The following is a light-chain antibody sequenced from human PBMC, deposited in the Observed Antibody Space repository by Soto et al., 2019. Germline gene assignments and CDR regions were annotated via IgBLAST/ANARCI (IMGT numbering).Light chain of an antibody. CDR3: SSYTSSSTWV. J-gene: IGLJ3*02. V-gene: IGLV2-14*01. CDR1: SSDVGGYNY. CDR2: DVS. Sequence: QSALTQPASVSGSPGQSIAISCTGTSSDVGGYNYVSWYQQHPGKTPNLMIYDVSNRPSGVSNRFSGSKSGNTASLTISGLQAEDEADYYCSSYTSSSTWVFGGGTKLRP.